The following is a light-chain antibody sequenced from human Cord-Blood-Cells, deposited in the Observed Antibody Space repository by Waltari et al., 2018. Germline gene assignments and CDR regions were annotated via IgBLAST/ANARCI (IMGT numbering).Light chain of an antibody. Sequence: SSELTQDPAVSLALGQTVRINCQGYSLRLDYVSWYQQKPGQAPVLVIYGKNNRPSGIPDRFSGSSSGNTASLTITGAQAEDEADYYCNSRDSSGNHVVFGGGTKLTVL. CDR3: NSRDSSGNHVV. V-gene: IGLV3-19*01. J-gene: IGLJ2*01. CDR1: SLRLDY. CDR2: GKN.